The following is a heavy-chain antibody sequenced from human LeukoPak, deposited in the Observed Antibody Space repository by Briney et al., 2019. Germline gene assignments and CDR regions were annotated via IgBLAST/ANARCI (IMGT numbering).Heavy chain of an antibody. CDR3: ARRVRGGYYAIDT. V-gene: IGHV3-74*01. CDR1: GFTFSSYW. CDR2: INSGGSST. D-gene: IGHD3-22*01. J-gene: IGHJ5*02. Sequence: GGSLTLSCAASGFTFSSYWMHWVRQAPGKGLVWVSRINSGGSSTTYADSVKGRFTISRDNARNTLYLQMNSLRAEDTAVYYCARRVRGGYYAIDTWGQGTLVTVSS.